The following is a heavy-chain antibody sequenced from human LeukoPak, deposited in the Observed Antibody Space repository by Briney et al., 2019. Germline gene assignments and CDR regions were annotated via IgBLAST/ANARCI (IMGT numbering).Heavy chain of an antibody. CDR2: ISSSSSYI. D-gene: IGHD6-13*01. J-gene: IGHJ4*02. Sequence: GGSLRLSCAASGFTFSSYSMNWVRQAPGKGLEWVSSISSSSSYIYYADSVKGRFTISRDNAKNSLYLQMNSLRAEDTAVYYCARDRRLAAPTYHFDYWGQGTLVTVSS. V-gene: IGHV3-21*01. CDR1: GFTFSSYS. CDR3: ARDRRLAAPTYHFDY.